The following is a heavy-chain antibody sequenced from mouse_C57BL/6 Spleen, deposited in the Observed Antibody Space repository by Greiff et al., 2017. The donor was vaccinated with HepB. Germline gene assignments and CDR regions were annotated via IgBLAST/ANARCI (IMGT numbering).Heavy chain of an antibody. V-gene: IGHV8-8*01. CDR1: GFSLSTFGMG. CDR2: IWWDDDK. Sequence: QVTLKESGPGILQPSQTLSLTCSFSGFSLSTFGMGVGWIRQPSGKGLDWLAHIWWDDDKYYNPALKSRLTISKDTSKNQVFLKIANVDTADTATYYCARMERHGYCYGSSYQFAYWGQGTLVTVSA. CDR3: ARMERHGYCYGSSYQFAY. J-gene: IGHJ3*01. D-gene: IGHD1-1*01.